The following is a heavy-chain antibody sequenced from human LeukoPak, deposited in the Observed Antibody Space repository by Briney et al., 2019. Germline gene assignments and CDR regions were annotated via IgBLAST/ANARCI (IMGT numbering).Heavy chain of an antibody. Sequence: GGSLRLSCAASGFTFSAYGMDWVRQAPGKGLDWVSFISDHEFNKYYSDSVKGRFAISRDNSKNTVYLQMNSLRAEDTAVYYCAKRRPTSWYVVDYWGQGTLVTVSS. CDR1: GFTFSAYG. D-gene: IGHD6-13*01. CDR2: ISDHEFNK. J-gene: IGHJ4*02. CDR3: AKRRPTSWYVVDY. V-gene: IGHV3-30*18.